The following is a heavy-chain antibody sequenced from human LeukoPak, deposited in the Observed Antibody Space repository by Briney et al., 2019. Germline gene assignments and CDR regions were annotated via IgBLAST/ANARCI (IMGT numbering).Heavy chain of an antibody. D-gene: IGHD2-2*01. V-gene: IGHV3-23*01. J-gene: IGHJ4*02. CDR2: ISGSGGST. CDR3: ARGASHPFDY. CDR1: GFTFSSYS. Sequence: GGSLRLSCASSGFTFSSYSMNWVRQAPGKGLEWVSAISGSGGSTYYADSVKGRFTISRDNSKNTLYLQMNSLRAEDTAVYYCARGASHPFDYWGQGTLVTVSS.